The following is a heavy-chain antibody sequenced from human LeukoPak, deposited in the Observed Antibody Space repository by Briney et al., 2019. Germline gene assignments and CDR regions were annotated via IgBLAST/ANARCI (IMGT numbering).Heavy chain of an antibody. D-gene: IGHD3-10*01. CDR2: IYYSGST. J-gene: IGHJ4*02. V-gene: IGHV4-39*07. CDR3: ARRKKSGTMVRGVTPFDY. Sequence: SETLSLTCTVSGGSISSSSYYWGWIRQPPGKGLEWIGSIYYSGSTYYNPSLKSRVTISVDTSKNQFSLKLSSVTAADTAVYYCARRKKSGTMVRGVTPFDYWGQGTLVTVSS. CDR1: GGSISSSSYY.